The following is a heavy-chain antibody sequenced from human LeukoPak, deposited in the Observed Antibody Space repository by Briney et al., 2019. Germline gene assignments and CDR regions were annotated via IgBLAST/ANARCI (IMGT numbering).Heavy chain of an antibody. D-gene: IGHD3-22*01. CDR3: ARESYYDDWYFDL. Sequence: SETLSLTCTVSGGSISSSSYYWGWIRQPPGKGLEWIGSIYYSGSTYYNPSLKSRVTISVDTSKNQFSLKLSSVTAADTAVYYCARESYYDDWYFDLWGRGTLVTVSS. J-gene: IGHJ2*01. CDR2: IYYSGST. V-gene: IGHV4-39*02. CDR1: GGSISSSSYY.